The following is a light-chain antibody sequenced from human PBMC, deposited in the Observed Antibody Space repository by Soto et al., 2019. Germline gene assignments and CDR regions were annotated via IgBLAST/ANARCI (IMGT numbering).Light chain of an antibody. CDR3: QQYNTCWT. J-gene: IGKJ1*01. Sequence: IPITPSPFSLSGSVGDTFPIYCLASQTISSWLAWYQQKPGKAPKLLIYKASTLKSGVPSRFSGSGSGTEFTLTISSLQSDDFATYYCQQYNTCWTLGQGTKVDIK. CDR1: QTISSW. V-gene: IGKV1-5*03. CDR2: KAS.